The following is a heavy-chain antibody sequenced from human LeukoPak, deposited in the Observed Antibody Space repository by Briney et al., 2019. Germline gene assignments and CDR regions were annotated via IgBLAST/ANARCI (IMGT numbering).Heavy chain of an antibody. D-gene: IGHD2-21*01. J-gene: IGHJ4*02. CDR2: IKQDGSEK. V-gene: IGHV3-7*01. CDR1: GFTFSGYW. Sequence: PWGSLRLSCAASGFTFSGYWMSWVRQAPGKGLEWVANIKQDGSEKYYVDSVKGRFTISRDNAKNSLYLQMNSLRAEDTAVYYCVCGSRNYFDYWGQGTLVTVSS. CDR3: VCGSRNYFDY.